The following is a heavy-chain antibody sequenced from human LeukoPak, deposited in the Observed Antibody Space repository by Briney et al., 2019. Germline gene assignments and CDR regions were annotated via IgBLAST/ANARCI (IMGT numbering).Heavy chain of an antibody. CDR1: GYTFTSYD. V-gene: IGHV1-8*01. D-gene: IGHD6-19*01. Sequence: ASVKVSCKASGYTFTSYDINWVRQATGQGLEWMGWMNPNSGNTGYAQKLQGRVTMTTDTSTSTAYMELRSLRSDDTAVYYCARDHNQWLGRSFDPWGQGTLVTVSS. J-gene: IGHJ5*02. CDR3: ARDHNQWLGRSFDP. CDR2: MNPNSGNT.